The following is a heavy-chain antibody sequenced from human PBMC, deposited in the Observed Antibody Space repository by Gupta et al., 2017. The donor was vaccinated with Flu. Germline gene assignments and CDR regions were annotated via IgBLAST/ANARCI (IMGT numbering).Heavy chain of an antibody. J-gene: IGHJ4*02. CDR1: GFSFNTYN. D-gene: IGHD3-16*01. Sequence: EVQLVESGGGLVKPGGSLRLSCGASGFSFNTYNMNWVRQAPGKGLEWVSSISFSSNYIYYAESVKGRFTVSRDNDKNSLFLQMNSLRAEDTAMYYCARVLSPWGSAMVPFEYWGQGILVTVSS. V-gene: IGHV3-21*01. CDR3: ARVLSPWGSAMVPFEY. CDR2: ISFSSNYI.